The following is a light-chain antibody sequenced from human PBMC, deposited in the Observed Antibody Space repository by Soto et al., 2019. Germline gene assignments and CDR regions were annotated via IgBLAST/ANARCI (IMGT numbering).Light chain of an antibody. CDR3: QQYGSSPPWT. J-gene: IGKJ1*01. Sequence: EIVLTQSPGTLSLSPGERATLSCRASQSVSSSYLAWYQQKPGQAPRLLIYGASSRATGIPDRFSGSGSGTDFTLTISRLEPEDFAVYYCQQYGSSPPWTFGQGTKFEIK. CDR2: GAS. CDR1: QSVSSSY. V-gene: IGKV3-20*01.